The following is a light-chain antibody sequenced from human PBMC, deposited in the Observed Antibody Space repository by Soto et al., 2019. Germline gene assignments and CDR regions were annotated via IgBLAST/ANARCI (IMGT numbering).Light chain of an antibody. CDR2: TTT. CDR1: QSVSIY. CDR3: QQSYTTPPA. V-gene: IGKV1-39*01. Sequence: DIQMTQSPSSLSASVGDRVTITCRASQSVSIYLNWYQQKPGKAPKLLIYTTTGLQSEVPSRFSGSGSGTDFTITISSLQPEDFATYYCQQSYTTPPALGQGTKVEVK. J-gene: IGKJ1*01.